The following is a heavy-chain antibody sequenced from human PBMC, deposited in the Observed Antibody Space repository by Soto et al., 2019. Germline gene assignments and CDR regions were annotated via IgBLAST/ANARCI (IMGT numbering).Heavy chain of an antibody. D-gene: IGHD5-12*01. CDR2: IYYRGTT. Sequence: PSETLSLTCTVSGGSISGYYWSWTRQPPGKGLEWVGYIYYRGTTNYNPSLKSRVTISVDTSKNQFSLKLSSVTAADTAVYYCARNVDPDYWGQGTLVTVSS. V-gene: IGHV4-59*01. J-gene: IGHJ4*02. CDR3: ARNVDPDY. CDR1: GGSISGYY.